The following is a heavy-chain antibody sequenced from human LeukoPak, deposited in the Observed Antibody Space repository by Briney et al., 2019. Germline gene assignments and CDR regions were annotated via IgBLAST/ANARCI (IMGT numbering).Heavy chain of an antibody. CDR1: GGSFSGYY. CDR3: ARDRGQQLADY. J-gene: IGHJ4*02. D-gene: IGHD6-13*01. CDR2: INHSGST. Sequence: SETLSLTCAVYGGSFSGYYWSWIRQPPGKGLEWIGEINHSGSTNYNPSLKSRVTISVDTSKNQFSLKLSSVTAADTAVYYCARDRGQQLADYWGQGTLVTVSS. V-gene: IGHV4-34*01.